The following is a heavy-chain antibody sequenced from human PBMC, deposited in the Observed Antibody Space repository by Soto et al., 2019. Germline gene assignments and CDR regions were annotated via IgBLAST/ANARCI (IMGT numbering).Heavy chain of an antibody. V-gene: IGHV4-4*07. CDR1: VDSITTYY. D-gene: IGHD6-13*01. Sequence: SETLSLTCTVSVDSITTYYWSWIRQPSGRGLEWIGRIDTSGNTNYNPSLKSRVTMSVDTSKKQFSLKLTSVTAADTAVYYCARYSNNWFQTEGMDVWGQGTTVTVSS. CDR2: IDTSGNT. CDR3: ARYSNNWFQTEGMDV. J-gene: IGHJ6*02.